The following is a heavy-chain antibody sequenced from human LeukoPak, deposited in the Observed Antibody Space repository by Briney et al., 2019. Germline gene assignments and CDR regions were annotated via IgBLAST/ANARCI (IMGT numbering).Heavy chain of an antibody. D-gene: IGHD1-26*01. Sequence: GGSLRLSCAASGFCFSKYGMHWVRQAPGKGLDWVAVISSDGSDKYYADSVKGRFTISRDNSKNTLYLQMNSLRAEDTAVYYCAKDKGREGDYWGQGNLVTVSS. CDR3: AKDKGREGDY. V-gene: IGHV3-30*18. CDR2: ISSDGSDK. J-gene: IGHJ4*02. CDR1: GFCFSKYG.